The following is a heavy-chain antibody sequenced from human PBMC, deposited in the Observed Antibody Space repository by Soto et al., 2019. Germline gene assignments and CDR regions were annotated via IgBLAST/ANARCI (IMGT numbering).Heavy chain of an antibody. CDR3: AREGSGYSYGYAY. V-gene: IGHV3-23*01. CDR1: GFNFNRNG. Sequence: TGGSLRLSCAASGFNFNRNGMTCVRQAPEKGLEWVAIISENSDITFCADSVKGRFTVSRDNSKNTLYLQMNSLKAEDAAVYYCAREGSGYSYGYAYSGQGTMVTVSS. CDR2: ISENSDIT. D-gene: IGHD5-18*01. J-gene: IGHJ4*02.